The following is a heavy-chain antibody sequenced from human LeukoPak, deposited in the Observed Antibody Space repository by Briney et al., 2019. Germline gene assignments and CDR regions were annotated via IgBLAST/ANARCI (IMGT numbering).Heavy chain of an antibody. CDR1: GGSISSGGYS. D-gene: IGHD3-10*01. CDR2: IYHSGST. J-gene: IGHJ4*02. V-gene: IGHV4-30-2*01. Sequence: SETLSLTCAVSGGSISSGGYSWSWLRQPPGKGLEWIGYIYHSGSTYYNPSLKSRVTIPVDRSKNQFPLKLSSVTAAATAVYYCARVNYYGSGSSGGLDYWGQGTLVTVSS. CDR3: ARVNYYGSGSSGGLDY.